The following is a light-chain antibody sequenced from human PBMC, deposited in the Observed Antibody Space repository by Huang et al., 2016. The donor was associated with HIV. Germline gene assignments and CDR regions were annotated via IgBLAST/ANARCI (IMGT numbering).Light chain of an antibody. V-gene: IGKV1-6*01. Sequence: AIQMTQSPSSLSASVGDRVTITCRASQGMTDYLAWYQQKPGKAPKLLISGASTLRSGVPSRFSGSGSGTYFTLTISSLQPEDYATYYCLQDHNYPRTFGQGTKVEI. J-gene: IGKJ1*01. CDR2: GAS. CDR3: LQDHNYPRT. CDR1: QGMTDY.